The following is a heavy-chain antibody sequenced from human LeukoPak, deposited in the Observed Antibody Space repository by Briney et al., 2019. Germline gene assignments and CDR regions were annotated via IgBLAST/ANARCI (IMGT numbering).Heavy chain of an antibody. J-gene: IGHJ4*02. D-gene: IGHD1-26*01. CDR3: ARDGWELESN. Sequence: SETLSLTCTVSGGSISSSSYYWGWIRQPPGKGLEWIGSIYYSGSTYYNPSLKSRVTISVDTSKNQFSLKLSSVTAADTAVYYCARDGWELESNWGQGTLVTVSS. CDR1: GGSISSSSYY. CDR2: IYYSGST. V-gene: IGHV4-39*07.